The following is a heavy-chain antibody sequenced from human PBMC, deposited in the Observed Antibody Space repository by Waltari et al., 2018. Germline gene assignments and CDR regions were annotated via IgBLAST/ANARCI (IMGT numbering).Heavy chain of an antibody. D-gene: IGHD2-2*02. Sequence: EVQLVASGGDLVQPGGSLRLSCAASGFTFRDQYIDWVRQAPGKGLEWLGLTRNKENSYSTVYAASVKGRFTISRDDSKNLAYLQMNSLGIDDTAIYYCVRSYTASPMDVWGQGTTVTVSS. CDR2: TRNKENSYST. J-gene: IGHJ6*02. CDR1: GFTFRDQY. CDR3: VRSYTASPMDV. V-gene: IGHV3-72*01.